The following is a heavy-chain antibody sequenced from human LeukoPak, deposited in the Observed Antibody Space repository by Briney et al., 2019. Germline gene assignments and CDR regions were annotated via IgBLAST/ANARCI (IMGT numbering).Heavy chain of an antibody. Sequence: SETLSLTCAVYGGPFSGYYWSWIRQPPGGGLEWIGEINHSGSTNYNPSLKSRVTISGDTSKNQFSLKLSSVTAADTAVYYCARDSAQPLDYWGQGTLVTVSS. CDR3: ARDSAQPLDY. V-gene: IGHV4-34*01. CDR1: GGPFSGYY. J-gene: IGHJ4*02. D-gene: IGHD3-10*01. CDR2: INHSGST.